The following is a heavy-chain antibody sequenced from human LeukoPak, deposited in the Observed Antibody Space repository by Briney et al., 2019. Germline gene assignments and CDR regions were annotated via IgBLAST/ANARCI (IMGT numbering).Heavy chain of an antibody. CDR1: GGSISSGDYY. V-gene: IGHV4-30-4*01. CDR3: ARPSFSRNWYFDL. Sequence: SETLSLTCTVSGGSISSGDYYWSWIRQPPGKGLEWIGYIYYSGSTYYNPSLRSRVTISVDTSKNQFSLKLNSVTAADTAVYYCARPSFSRNWYFDLWGRGTLVTVSS. J-gene: IGHJ2*01. D-gene: IGHD3-10*01. CDR2: IYYSGST.